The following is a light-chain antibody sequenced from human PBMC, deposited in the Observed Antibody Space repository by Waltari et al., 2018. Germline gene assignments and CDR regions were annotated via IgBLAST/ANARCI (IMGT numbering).Light chain of an antibody. CDR1: QSINNY. CDR3: QQRGNWPIT. Sequence: EIVLTQSPATLSLSPGKRATLSCRASQSINNYLAWYPQKPGQAPRLPIYDASNRATGVPARFSGSGSGTDFTLTISSLEPEDLGVYYCQQRGNWPITFGQGTRLEI. J-gene: IGKJ5*01. V-gene: IGKV3-11*01. CDR2: DAS.